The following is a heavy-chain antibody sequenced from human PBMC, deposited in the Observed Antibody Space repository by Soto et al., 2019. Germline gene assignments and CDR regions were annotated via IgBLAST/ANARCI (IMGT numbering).Heavy chain of an antibody. CDR2: IYHSGST. CDR3: ARSYSNSGYYYYGMDV. Sequence: SETLYLTCAVSGGSISSGGYSWSWIRQPPGKGLEWIGYIYHSGSTYYNPSLKNQVTISLDTSKNQFSLELSSVTAADTSIYYCARSYSNSGYYYYGMDVWGQGTTVTVSS. CDR1: GGSISSGGYS. J-gene: IGHJ6*02. V-gene: IGHV4-30-2*02. D-gene: IGHD6-13*01.